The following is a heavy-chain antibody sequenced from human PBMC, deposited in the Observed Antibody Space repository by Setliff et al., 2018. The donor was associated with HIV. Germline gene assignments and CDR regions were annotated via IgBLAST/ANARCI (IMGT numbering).Heavy chain of an antibody. Sequence: SETLSLTCTVSAGSISSYYWTWIRQPPGKGLEWIGYISTRGGTTYNPSLKSRVTISVDTSKNQFSLKLSSVAAADTAVYYCARAFPMTTVVTQSGYGAFDIWGQGTMVTVSS. J-gene: IGHJ3*02. CDR1: AGSISSYY. D-gene: IGHD4-17*01. V-gene: IGHV4-4*09. CDR3: ARAFPMTTVVTQSGYGAFDI. CDR2: ISTRGGT.